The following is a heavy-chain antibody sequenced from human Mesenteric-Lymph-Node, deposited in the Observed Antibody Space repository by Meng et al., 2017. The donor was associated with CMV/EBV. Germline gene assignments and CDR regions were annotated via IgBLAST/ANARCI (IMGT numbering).Heavy chain of an antibody. Sequence: GESLKISCAASGFTFSSYWMSWVRQAPGKGLEWVANIKQDGSGKYYVDSVKGRFTISRDNAKNSLYLQMNSLRAEDTAVYYCAMGGVDAFDIWGQGTMVTVSS. CDR3: AMGGVDAFDI. CDR1: GFTFSSYW. J-gene: IGHJ3*02. CDR2: IKQDGSGK. D-gene: IGHD3-16*01. V-gene: IGHV3-7*01.